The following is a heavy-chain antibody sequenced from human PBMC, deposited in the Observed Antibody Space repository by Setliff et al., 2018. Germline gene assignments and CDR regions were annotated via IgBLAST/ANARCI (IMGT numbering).Heavy chain of an antibody. Sequence: KSSETLSLTCTVSGGSISTSSYYWGWIRQPPGKGLEWIGSIYYSGSTYYNPSLKSRVTISVDTSKKQFSLKLSSVTAADTAAYYCARGPYNIYDRSGYGFTNWFDPWGQGILVTVSS. CDR1: GGSISTSSYY. V-gene: IGHV4-39*07. CDR2: IYYSGST. D-gene: IGHD3-22*01. CDR3: ARGPYNIYDRSGYGFTNWFDP. J-gene: IGHJ5*02.